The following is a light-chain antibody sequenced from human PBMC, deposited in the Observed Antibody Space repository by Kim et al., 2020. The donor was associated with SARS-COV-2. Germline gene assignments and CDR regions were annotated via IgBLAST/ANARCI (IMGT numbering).Light chain of an antibody. V-gene: IGKV1-17*01. J-gene: IGKJ5*01. Sequence: ASVGDRVTITCRANQDMRNDLGWYQQNPGRAPKRLIYGASSLQSGVPSRFSGSGSGTEFTLTISSVQPEDFATYFCLQHSTYPITFGQGTRREIK. CDR1: QDMRND. CDR3: LQHSTYPIT. CDR2: GAS.